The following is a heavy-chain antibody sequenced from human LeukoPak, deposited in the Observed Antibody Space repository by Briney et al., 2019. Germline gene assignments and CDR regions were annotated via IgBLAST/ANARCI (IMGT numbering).Heavy chain of an antibody. V-gene: IGHV3-13*01. CDR2: ISTAGDT. CDR1: GFTFSSYD. J-gene: IGHJ4*02. CDR3: ATEVAEGGPQDY. Sequence: GGSLRLSCAASGFTFSSYDMHWVRQATGKGLEWVSAISTAGDTYYPGPVKGRFTISRDNSKNTLYLQINNLRAEDTGLYYCATEVAEGGPQDYWGQGTLVTVSS. D-gene: IGHD2-15*01.